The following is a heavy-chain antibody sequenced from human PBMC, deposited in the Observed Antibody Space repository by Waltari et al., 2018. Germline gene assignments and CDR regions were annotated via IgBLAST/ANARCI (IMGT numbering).Heavy chain of an antibody. CDR1: GFTFSSYS. V-gene: IGHV3-21*01. J-gene: IGHJ4*02. Sequence: EVQLVESGGGLVKPGGSLRLSCAASGFTFSSYSMNWVRQAPGKGLECVSSISSSSSYIYYADSVKGRFTISRDNAKNSLYLQMNSLRAEDTAVYYCARIRGSSSSLFLDYWGQGTLVTVSS. D-gene: IGHD6-6*01. CDR2: ISSSSSYI. CDR3: ARIRGSSSSLFLDY.